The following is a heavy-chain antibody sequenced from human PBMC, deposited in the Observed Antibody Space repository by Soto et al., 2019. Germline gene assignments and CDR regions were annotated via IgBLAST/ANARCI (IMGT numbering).Heavy chain of an antibody. CDR3: ARAEYSSPFLDYGMDV. D-gene: IGHD6-6*01. V-gene: IGHV7-4-1*01. CDR1: GYTFTSYA. Sequence: ASVKVSCKASGYTFTSYAMNWVRQAPGQGLEWMGWINTNTGNPTYAQGFTGRFVFSLDTSVSTAYLQICSLKAEDTAVYYCARAEYSSPFLDYGMDVWGQGTTVTSP. J-gene: IGHJ6*02. CDR2: INTNTGNP.